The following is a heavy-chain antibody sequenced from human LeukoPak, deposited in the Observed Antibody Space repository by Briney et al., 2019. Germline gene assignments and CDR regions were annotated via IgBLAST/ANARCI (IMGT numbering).Heavy chain of an antibody. V-gene: IGHV1-69*05. CDR1: GGTFSSYA. CDR3: ARRDRYSSGFDY. CDR2: IIPIFGTA. J-gene: IGHJ4*02. D-gene: IGHD6-19*01. Sequence: ASVKVSCKASGGTFSSYAISWVRQAPGQGLEWMGGIIPIFGTANYAQKFQGRVTMTRDTSTSTVYMELSSLRSEDTAVYYCARRDRYSSGFDYWGQGTLVTVSS.